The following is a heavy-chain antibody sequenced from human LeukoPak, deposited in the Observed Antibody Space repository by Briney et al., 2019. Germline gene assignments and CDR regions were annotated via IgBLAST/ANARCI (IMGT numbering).Heavy chain of an antibody. D-gene: IGHD4-17*01. CDR3: ATSFGDYGVFDY. Sequence: SETLSLTCTVSGASISTYYWSWIRQPAGKGLEWIGRIFTGGSTIQNPSLKSRVTMSQDTYRNEFSLLLNSVTAADTAVYYCATSFGDYGVFDYWGQGILVTVSS. CDR1: GASISTYY. J-gene: IGHJ4*02. V-gene: IGHV4-4*07. CDR2: IFTGGST.